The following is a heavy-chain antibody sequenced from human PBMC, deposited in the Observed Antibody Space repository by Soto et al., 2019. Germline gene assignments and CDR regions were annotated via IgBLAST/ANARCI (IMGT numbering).Heavy chain of an antibody. CDR2: INHSGST. J-gene: IGHJ4*02. CDR3: ARVLSSSCYFDY. CDR1: GGSFSGYY. V-gene: IGHV4-34*01. Sequence: SETLSLTCAVYGGSFSGYYWSWIRQPPGKGLEWIGEINHSGSTNYNPSLKIRVTISLDTSKNQFSLKLGSVTAADTAVYYCARVLSSSCYFDYWGQGTLVTVSS. D-gene: IGHD6-6*01.